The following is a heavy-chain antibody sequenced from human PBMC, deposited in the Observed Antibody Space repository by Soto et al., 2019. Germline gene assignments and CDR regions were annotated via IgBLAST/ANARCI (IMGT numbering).Heavy chain of an antibody. D-gene: IGHD6-6*01. Sequence: PSETLSLTCAVYGESFSGYIWTWIRQAPGKGLEWIGSISYSGTTYSNPSLKSRLTMSLDTSKNHFSLKLTSVTAADTAVYYCASEYSSSSWFDPWGQGALVTVSS. CDR1: GESFSGYI. V-gene: IGHV4-34*01. J-gene: IGHJ5*02. CDR2: ISYSGTT. CDR3: ASEYSSSSWFDP.